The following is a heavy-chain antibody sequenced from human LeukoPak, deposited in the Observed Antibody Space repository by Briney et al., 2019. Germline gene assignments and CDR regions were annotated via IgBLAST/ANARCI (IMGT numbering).Heavy chain of an antibody. CDR2: IYYSGST. D-gene: IGHD3-22*01. V-gene: IGHV4-59*08. J-gene: IGHJ5*02. Sequence: LETLSLTCTGSGGSISSYYWSWIRQPPGKGREWIGYIYYSGSTNYNPSLKSRVTISVDTSKNQFSLKLSSVTAADTAVYYCARVYYYDSSELYFDPWGQGTLVTVSS. CDR1: GGSISSYY. CDR3: ARVYYYDSSELYFDP.